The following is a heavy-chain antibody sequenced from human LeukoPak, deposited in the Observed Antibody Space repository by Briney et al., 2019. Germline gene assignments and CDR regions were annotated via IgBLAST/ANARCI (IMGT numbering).Heavy chain of an antibody. D-gene: IGHD4-23*01. CDR2: IYYSGST. V-gene: IGHV4-61*01. J-gene: IGHJ4*02. Sequence: PLETLSLTCTVSGGSVSSGSYCWSWIRQPPGKGLEWIGYIYYSGSTNYNPSLKSRVTISVDTSKNQFSLKLSSVTAADTAVYYCAREGEHDYGGKGTDYWGQGTLVTVSS. CDR3: AREGEHDYGGKGTDY. CDR1: GGSVSSGSYC.